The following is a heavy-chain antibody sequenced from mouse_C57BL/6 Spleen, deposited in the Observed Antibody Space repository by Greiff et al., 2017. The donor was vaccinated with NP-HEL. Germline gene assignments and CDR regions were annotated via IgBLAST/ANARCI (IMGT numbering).Heavy chain of an antibody. D-gene: IGHD1-1*01. CDR1: GYTFTSYG. CDR2: IYPRSGNT. Sequence: VQLQQSGAELARPGASVKLSCKASGYTFTSYGISWVKQRTGQGLEWIGEIYPRSGNTYYIEKFKGKATLTADTSSSTAYMELRSLTSEDSAVYYYARSGSTGDLDYWGQGTTLTVSS. J-gene: IGHJ2*01. V-gene: IGHV1-81*01. CDR3: ARSGSTGDLDY.